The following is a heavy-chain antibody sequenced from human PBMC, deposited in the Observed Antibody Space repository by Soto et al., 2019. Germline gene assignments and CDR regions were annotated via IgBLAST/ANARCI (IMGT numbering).Heavy chain of an antibody. CDR2: IYYSGST. Sequence: QVQLQESGPGLVKPSETLSLTCTVSGGSVSSGSYYWSWIRQPPGKGLEWIGYIYYSGSTNYNPALTRRVTISVDTSKNQFSLKLSSVTAADTAVYYCAREWPYCSGGSCYSLYDYWGQGTLVTVSS. J-gene: IGHJ4*02. CDR1: GGSVSSGSYY. V-gene: IGHV4-61*01. D-gene: IGHD2-15*01. CDR3: AREWPYCSGGSCYSLYDY.